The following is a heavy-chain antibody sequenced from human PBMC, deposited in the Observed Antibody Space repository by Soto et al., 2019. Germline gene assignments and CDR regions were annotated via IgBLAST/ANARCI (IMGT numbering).Heavy chain of an antibody. CDR2: IYYSGSA. CDR3: AKQGGIAATGTSVGFDY. J-gene: IGHJ4*02. V-gene: IGHV4-31*03. D-gene: IGHD6-13*01. Sequence: SETLSLTCTVSGGSISSDGYYWSWIRQHPGKGLEWIGYIYYSGSAYYNPSLKSRVTISVDTSKNQFSLKLSSVTAADTAVYYCAKQGGIAATGTSVGFDYWGQGSLVTVSS. CDR1: GGSISSDGYY.